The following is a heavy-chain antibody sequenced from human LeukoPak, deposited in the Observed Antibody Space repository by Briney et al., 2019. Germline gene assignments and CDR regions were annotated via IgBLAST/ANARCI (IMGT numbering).Heavy chain of an antibody. CDR2: ISHDGNNI. V-gene: IGHV3-30*18. CDR1: GFSFSSQG. D-gene: IGHD2-15*01. CDR3: AKDPYRVVVATGNYLDP. Sequence: GGSLRLSCAASGFSFSSQGVHWVRQAPGKGLEWVAVISHDGNNIQYADSVKGRFTISRDNSRNMVFLQMNSLRAEDTAMYYCAKDPYRVVVATGNYLDPWGQGTLVTVCS. J-gene: IGHJ5*02.